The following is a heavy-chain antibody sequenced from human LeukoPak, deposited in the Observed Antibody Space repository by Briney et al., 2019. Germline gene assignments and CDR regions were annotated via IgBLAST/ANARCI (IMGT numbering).Heavy chain of an antibody. V-gene: IGHV4-39*01. Sequence: SETLSLTCTVSGGSISSSSYYWGWIRQPPGKGLEWIGSIYYSGSTYYNPSLKSRVTISVDTSKNQFSLKLSSVTAADTAVYYCARSADSILYQLLFQHWGQGTLVTVSS. CDR3: ARSADSILYQLLFQH. CDR2: IYYSGST. CDR1: GGSISSSSYY. J-gene: IGHJ1*01. D-gene: IGHD2-2*01.